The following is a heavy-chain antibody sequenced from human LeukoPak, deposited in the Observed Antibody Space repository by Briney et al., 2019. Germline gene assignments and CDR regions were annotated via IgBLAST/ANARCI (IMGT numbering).Heavy chain of an antibody. D-gene: IGHD3-3*01. Sequence: ASVKVSCKVSGYTLTELSMHWVRQAPGKGLEWMGGFDPEDGETIYAQKFQGRVTMTEDTSTDTAYMELSSLRSEDTAVYYCATDCRIFGVVPYYYMDVWGKGTTVTVSS. CDR2: FDPEDGET. CDR1: GYTLTELS. J-gene: IGHJ6*03. V-gene: IGHV1-24*01. CDR3: ATDCRIFGVVPYYYMDV.